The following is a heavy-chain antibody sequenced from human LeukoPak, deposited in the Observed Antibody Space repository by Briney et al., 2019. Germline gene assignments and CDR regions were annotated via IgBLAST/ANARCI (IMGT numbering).Heavy chain of an antibody. D-gene: IGHD5-12*01. Sequence: GGPLRLSCAASGFTFSSYSMNWVRQAPGKGLEWVSSISSSSSYIYYADSVKGRFTISRDNAKNSLYLQMNSLRAEDTAVYYCARMGYSGYDPSGDAFDIWGQGTMVTVSS. CDR2: ISSSSSYI. J-gene: IGHJ3*02. CDR1: GFTFSSYS. CDR3: ARMGYSGYDPSGDAFDI. V-gene: IGHV3-21*01.